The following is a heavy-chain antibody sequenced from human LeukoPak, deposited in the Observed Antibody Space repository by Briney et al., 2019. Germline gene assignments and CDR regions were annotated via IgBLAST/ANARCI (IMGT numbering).Heavy chain of an antibody. D-gene: IGHD1-1*01. CDR1: GYTFTSYG. J-gene: IGHJ5*02. V-gene: IGHV1-18*01. CDR2: ISAYNGNT. CDR3: ARLQLELNWFDP. Sequence: ASVKVSCKASGYTFTSYGISWVRQAPGQGLERMGWISAYNGNTNYAQKLQGRVTMTTDTSTSTAYMELRSLRSDDTAVYYCARLQLELNWFDPWGQGTLVTVSS.